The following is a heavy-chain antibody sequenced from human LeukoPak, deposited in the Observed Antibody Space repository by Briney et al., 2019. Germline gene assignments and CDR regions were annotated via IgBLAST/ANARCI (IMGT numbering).Heavy chain of an antibody. CDR3: AATNWFDP. Sequence: PGGSLRLSCAAPGFTFSDYWMSWVRQAPGKGLEWVANINQGGSEQFYVDSLKGRFTISRDNAKNSLFLQMNGLTVEDTAVYYCAATNWFDPWGQGTLVTVSS. V-gene: IGHV3-7*01. CDR2: INQGGSEQ. D-gene: IGHD1-26*01. J-gene: IGHJ5*02. CDR1: GFTFSDYW.